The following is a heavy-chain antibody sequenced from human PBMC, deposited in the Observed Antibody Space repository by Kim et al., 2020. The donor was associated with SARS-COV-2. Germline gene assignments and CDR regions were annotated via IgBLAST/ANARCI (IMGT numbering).Heavy chain of an antibody. CDR1: GGSFSGYY. V-gene: IGHV4-34*01. D-gene: IGHD4-17*01. CDR3: ARGRSTVTTHPFVY. J-gene: IGHJ4*02. CDR2: INHSGST. Sequence: SETLSLTCAVYGGSFSGYYWSWIRQPPGKGLEWIGEINHSGSTNYNPSLKSRAIISVDTSKNQFSLKLSSVTAADTAVYYCARGRSTVTTHPFVYWGQGT.